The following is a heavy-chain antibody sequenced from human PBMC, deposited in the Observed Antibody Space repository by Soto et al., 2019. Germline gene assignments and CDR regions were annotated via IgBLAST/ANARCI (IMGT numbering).Heavy chain of an antibody. Sequence: HPVGSLRLSCAASGFMFSTTDMSWVRQAPGKGLEWLTTIEGSGEITYYADSVKGRFTISRDNSKSTVYLQMDSLTADDTAVYFCVKNSGWFNTWGQGTPVTVSS. J-gene: IGHJ5*02. CDR1: GFMFSTTD. CDR3: VKNSGWFNT. CDR2: IEGSGEIT. V-gene: IGHV3-23*01. D-gene: IGHD3-10*01.